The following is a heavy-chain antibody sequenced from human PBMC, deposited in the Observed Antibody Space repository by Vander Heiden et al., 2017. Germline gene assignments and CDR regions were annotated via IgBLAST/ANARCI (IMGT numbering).Heavy chain of an antibody. J-gene: IGHJ3*02. CDR3: ARDPPEALSALDI. CDR2: TYYRSKWYR. V-gene: IGHV6-1*01. Sequence: QVQLQQSGPGLVKPSQTLPLTCAISGDSVCSNGAAWNWIRQSPSRGLEWLGRTYYRSKWYRDYAISVKSRITINPDTSKNQFSLELNSVTPDDTAVYYCARDPPEALSALDIWGQGTTVTVSS. CDR1: GDSVCSNGAA. D-gene: IGHD6-6*01.